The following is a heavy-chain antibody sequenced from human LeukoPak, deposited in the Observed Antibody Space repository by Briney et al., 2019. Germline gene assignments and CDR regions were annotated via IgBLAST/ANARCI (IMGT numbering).Heavy chain of an antibody. CDR3: ARVPLLTAYFDY. CDR2: IKQDGSEN. J-gene: IGHJ4*02. V-gene: IGHV3-7*05. CDR1: GFTISSYR. Sequence: GGSLRLSCAASGFTISSYRMNWVRQAPGKGLEWVANIKQDGSENYYVDSVKGRFTISRDNAKNSLYMQINSLRAEDTAVYYCARVPLLTAYFDYWGQGTLVTVSS. D-gene: IGHD3-9*01.